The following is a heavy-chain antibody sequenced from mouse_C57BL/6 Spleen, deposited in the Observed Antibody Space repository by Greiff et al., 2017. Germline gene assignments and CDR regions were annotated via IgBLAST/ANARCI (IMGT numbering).Heavy chain of an antibody. CDR1: GYTFTSYW. J-gene: IGHJ4*01. CDR3: ARSGGYYPYYAMDY. D-gene: IGHD2-3*01. V-gene: IGHV1-59*01. Sequence: QVQLQQPGAELVRPGTSVKLSCKASGYTFTSYWMHWVKQRPGQGLEWIGVIDPSDSYTNYNQKFKGKATLTVDTSSSTAYMQLSSLTSEDSAVYYCARSGGYYPYYAMDYWGQGTSVTVSS. CDR2: IDPSDSYT.